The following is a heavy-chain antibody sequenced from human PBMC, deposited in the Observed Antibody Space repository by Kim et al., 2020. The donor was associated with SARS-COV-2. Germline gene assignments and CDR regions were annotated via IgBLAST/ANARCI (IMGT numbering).Heavy chain of an antibody. V-gene: IGHV2-5*02. D-gene: IGHD6-19*01. CDR2: IYWDDDK. CDR3: VHRPGIAVAGTSGCYFHY. CDR1: GFSLSTSGVG. Sequence: SGPTLVNPTHTLTLTCTFSGFSLSTSGVGVGWIRQPPGKALEWLALIYWDDDKRYSPSLKSRLTLTKDTSKNQVDLTMTSMDPVDTATYYCVHRPGIAVAGTSGCYFHYWGRGTLVTVSS. J-gene: IGHJ4*03.